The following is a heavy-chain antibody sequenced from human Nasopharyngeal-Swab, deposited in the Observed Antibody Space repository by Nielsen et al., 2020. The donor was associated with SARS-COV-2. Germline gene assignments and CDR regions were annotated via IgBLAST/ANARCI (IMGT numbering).Heavy chain of an antibody. V-gene: IGHV4-34*01. CDR2: INHSGST. CDR3: ARGGCRQSGWSTRGGCYFDY. Sequence: SETLSLTCAVYGGSFNGYYWSWIRQPPGKGLEWIGEINHSGSTNYNPSLKSRVTISVDTSKNQFSLKLSSVTAADTAVYYCARGGCRQSGWSTRGGCYFDYWGQGTLVTVSS. D-gene: IGHD6-19*01. J-gene: IGHJ4*02. CDR1: GGSFNGYY.